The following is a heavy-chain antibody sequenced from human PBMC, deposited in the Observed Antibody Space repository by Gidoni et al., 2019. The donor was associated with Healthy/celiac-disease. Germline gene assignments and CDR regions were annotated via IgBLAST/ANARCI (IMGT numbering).Heavy chain of an antibody. J-gene: IGHJ3*02. V-gene: IGHV1-24*01. CDR2: FDPEDGET. CDR3: ATVFLYSSGSKGAFDI. CDR1: GYTLTVLS. Sequence: QVQLVQSGAEVKKPGASVKVSCKVSGYTLTVLSMHWVRQAPGKGLEWMGGFDPEDGETIYAQKFQGRVTMTEDTSTDTAYMELSSLRSEDTAVYYCATVFLYSSGSKGAFDIWGQGTMVTVSS. D-gene: IGHD6-19*01.